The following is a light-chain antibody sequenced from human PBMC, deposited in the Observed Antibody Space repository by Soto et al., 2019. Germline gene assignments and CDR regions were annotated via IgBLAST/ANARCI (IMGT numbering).Light chain of an antibody. CDR2: GAS. J-gene: IGKJ3*01. V-gene: IGKV3-15*01. CDR3: QQYNNWPIT. Sequence: EIVMTQSPATLSASPGERATLSCRASQSVSSNLAWYQQKPGQAPRLLIYGASTRATGIPARFSGSGSGTEFTLTTSSLHSEDFAVYYCQQYNNWPITFGPGTKVDIK. CDR1: QSVSSN.